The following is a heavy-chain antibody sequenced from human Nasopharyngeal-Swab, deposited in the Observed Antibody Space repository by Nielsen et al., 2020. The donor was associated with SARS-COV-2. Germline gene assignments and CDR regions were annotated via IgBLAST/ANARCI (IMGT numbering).Heavy chain of an antibody. CDR3: AKDLRGPYFF. J-gene: IGHJ4*02. D-gene: IGHD2/OR15-2a*01. Sequence: LSLTCVASGYSFRTYGMSWVRQAPGKGLEWVAAISGSGDISGSGGSTYYADSVKGRFTISRDNSKNTLSLQMNSLRADDTAVYYCAKDLRGPYFFWGQGTLVTVSS. CDR2: ISGSGDISGSGGST. V-gene: IGHV3-23*01. CDR1: GYSFRTYG.